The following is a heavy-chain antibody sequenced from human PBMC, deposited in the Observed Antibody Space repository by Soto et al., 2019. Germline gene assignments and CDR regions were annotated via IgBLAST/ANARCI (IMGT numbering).Heavy chain of an antibody. D-gene: IGHD3-22*01. Sequence: PSETLSLTCTVSGGSISSSSYYWGWIRQPPGKGLEWIGSIYYSGSTYYNPSLKSRVTISVDTSKNQFSLKLSSVTAADTAVYYCARHRFGGYDSSGYHYFDYWGQGTLVTVSS. V-gene: IGHV4-39*01. CDR1: GGSISSSSYY. CDR3: ARHRFGGYDSSGYHYFDY. CDR2: IYYSGST. J-gene: IGHJ4*02.